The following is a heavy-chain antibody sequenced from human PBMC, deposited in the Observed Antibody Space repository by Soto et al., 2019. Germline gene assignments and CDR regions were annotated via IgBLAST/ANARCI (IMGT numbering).Heavy chain of an antibody. V-gene: IGHV1-69*06. CDR1: GGTFSSYA. D-gene: IGHD5-12*01. CDR3: ARDSYGGYDHDAFDS. J-gene: IGHJ3*02. Sequence: QVQLVQSGAEVKKPGSSVKVSCKASGGTFSSYAISWVRQAPGQGLEWMGGIIPIFGTANYAQKFQGRVTITADKSTSTADMELSSLRSEDTAVYYCARDSYGGYDHDAFDSWGQGTMVTVSS. CDR2: IIPIFGTA.